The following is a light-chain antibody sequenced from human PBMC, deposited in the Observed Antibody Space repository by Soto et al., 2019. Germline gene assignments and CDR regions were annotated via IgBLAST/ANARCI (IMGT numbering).Light chain of an antibody. CDR1: SSDVGAYKY. V-gene: IGLV2-14*01. J-gene: IGLJ1*01. CDR2: EVS. Sequence: QSALTEPACVSGSPGQSITISCTGTSSDVGAYKYVSWYQQDPGKAPKLLIYEVSNRPSGVSNRFSASKSGNTASLTISGLQAEDEADYYCSSYTSSSTYVFGTGTKVTVL. CDR3: SSYTSSSTYV.